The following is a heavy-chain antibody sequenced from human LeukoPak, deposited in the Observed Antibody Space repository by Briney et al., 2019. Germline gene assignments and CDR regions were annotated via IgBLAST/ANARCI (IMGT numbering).Heavy chain of an antibody. D-gene: IGHD4-23*01. J-gene: IGHJ4*02. V-gene: IGHV1-2*02. CDR3: ARPKPPGRWSSFDY. Sequence: ASVKVSCKASGYTFTGYYMHWVRQAPGQGLEWMGWINPNSGDTNYAQKFQGRVTMTRDTSISTAYMELSRLRSDDTAVYYCARPKPPGRWSSFDYWGQGTLVTVSS. CDR1: GYTFTGYY. CDR2: INPNSGDT.